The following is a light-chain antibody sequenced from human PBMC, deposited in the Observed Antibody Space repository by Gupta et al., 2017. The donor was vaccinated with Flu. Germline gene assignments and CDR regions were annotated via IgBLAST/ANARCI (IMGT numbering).Light chain of an antibody. J-gene: IGLJ2*01. CDR1: RTNIGAGYH. Sequence: SELTQPPSVSGASGPLVPISCPGSRTNIGAGYHVHWYQQFPGTAPKLLLYDTENRHSGVPDRFSGSKSGTSASLAITGLQAEDEADYYCQSYDNSPSSVVFGGGTKLTVL. V-gene: IGLV1-40*01. CDR3: QSYDNSPSSVV. CDR2: DTE.